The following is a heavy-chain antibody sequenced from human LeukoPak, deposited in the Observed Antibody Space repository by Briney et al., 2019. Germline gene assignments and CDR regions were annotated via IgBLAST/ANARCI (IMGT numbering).Heavy chain of an antibody. CDR3: AKDMRGNGYYMDV. D-gene: IGHD2-8*01. V-gene: IGHV3-23*01. CDR2: ISGNGGST. CDR1: GFTFSSYA. Sequence: GGSLRLSCAASGFTFSSYAMSWVRQAPGKGLEWVSAISGNGGSTYYADSVKGRFTISRDNSKNTLYLQMNSLRAEDTAVYYCAKDMRGNGYYMDVWGKGTTVTVSS. J-gene: IGHJ6*03.